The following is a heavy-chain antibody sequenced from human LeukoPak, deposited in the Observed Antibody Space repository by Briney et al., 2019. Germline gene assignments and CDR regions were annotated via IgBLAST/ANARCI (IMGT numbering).Heavy chain of an antibody. D-gene: IGHD3-16*01. CDR2: IERSGDK. J-gene: IGHJ2*01. Sequence: PAVSLRLSCAASGFTFSGNHMSWVRQSPEKGLEWVTIIERSGDKYSASSVNGRFIISRDNSKSTVFLQMNSLRVEDTAMYFCARATFGRYWYFDTWGRGTLVTVSP. V-gene: IGHV3-66*01. CDR3: ARATFGRYWYFDT. CDR1: GFTFSGNH.